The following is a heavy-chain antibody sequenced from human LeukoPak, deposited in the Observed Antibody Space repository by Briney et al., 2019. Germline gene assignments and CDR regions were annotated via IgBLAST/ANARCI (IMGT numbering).Heavy chain of an antibody. J-gene: IGHJ4*02. V-gene: IGHV3-23*01. CDR1: GFTFSNYA. CDR3: AKRCCSGGGCYSCFDY. D-gene: IGHD2-15*01. Sequence: GGSLRLSCAASGFTFSNYAFYWVRQAPEKGLERVSTITVSGDTTFYADSVEGRFTISRDNSENTLYLQMNSLRAEDTAIYYCAKRCCSGGGCYSCFDYWGQGTLVTVSS. CDR2: ITVSGDTT.